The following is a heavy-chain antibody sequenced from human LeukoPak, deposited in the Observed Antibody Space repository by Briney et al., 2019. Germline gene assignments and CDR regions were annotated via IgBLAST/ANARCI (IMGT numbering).Heavy chain of an antibody. Sequence: PSETLSLTCAVYGGSSSGYYWSWIRQPPGRGLEWIGEINHSGSTNYNPSLKSRVTISVDTSKNQFSLKLSSVTAADTAVYYCARGPYCSGGSCSVAFDYWGQGTLVTVSS. V-gene: IGHV4-34*01. CDR1: GGSSSGYY. CDR2: INHSGST. D-gene: IGHD2-15*01. J-gene: IGHJ4*02. CDR3: ARGPYCSGGSCSVAFDY.